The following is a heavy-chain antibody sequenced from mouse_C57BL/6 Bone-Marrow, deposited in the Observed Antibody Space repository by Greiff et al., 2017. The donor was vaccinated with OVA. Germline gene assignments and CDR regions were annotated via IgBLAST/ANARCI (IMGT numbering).Heavy chain of an antibody. D-gene: IGHD2-5*01. CDR3: ATYFYYSNYVTAY. CDR2: IYPRSGNT. CDR1: GYTFTSYG. Sequence: QVQLQQSGAELARPGASVKLSCKASGYTFTSYGISWVKQRTGQGLEWIGEIYPRSGNTYYNEKFKGKATLTADKSSSTAYMELRSLTSEDSAVYFCATYFYYSNYVTAYWGQGTLVTVSA. J-gene: IGHJ3*01. V-gene: IGHV1-81*01.